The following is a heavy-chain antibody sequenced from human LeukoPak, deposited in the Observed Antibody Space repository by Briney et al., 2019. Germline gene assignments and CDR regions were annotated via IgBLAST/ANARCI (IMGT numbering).Heavy chain of an antibody. D-gene: IGHD6-13*01. J-gene: IGHJ4*02. V-gene: IGHV3-9*01. Sequence: PGGSLRLSCAASGFTFDDYAMHWVRQAPGKGLEWVSGISWNSGSIGYADSVKGRFTISRDNAKNSLYLQMNSLGAEDTALYYCAKDTGPGTAATYYYFDYWGQGTLVTVSS. CDR3: AKDTGPGTAATYYYFDY. CDR2: ISWNSGSI. CDR1: GFTFDDYA.